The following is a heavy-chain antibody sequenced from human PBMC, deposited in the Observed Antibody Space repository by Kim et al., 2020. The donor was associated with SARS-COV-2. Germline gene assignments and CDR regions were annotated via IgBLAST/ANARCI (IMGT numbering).Heavy chain of an antibody. Sequence: SVKVSCKASGGTFSSYAISWVRQAPGQGLEWMGGIIPIFGTANYAQKFQGRVTITADDSTSTAYMELTSLRSEDTAVYYCARSRTAIVLLHWFDPWGQGTLVTVSS. CDR1: GGTFSSYA. CDR2: IIPIFGTA. V-gene: IGHV1-69*13. J-gene: IGHJ5*02. D-gene: IGHD3-10*01. CDR3: ARSRTAIVLLHWFDP.